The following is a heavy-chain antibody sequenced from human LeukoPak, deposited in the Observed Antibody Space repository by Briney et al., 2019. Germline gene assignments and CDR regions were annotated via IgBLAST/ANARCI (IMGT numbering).Heavy chain of an antibody. D-gene: IGHD3-22*01. CDR3: ARARSPSSGYLLRDHNWFDP. V-gene: IGHV1-69*05. Sequence: GSSVKVSCKASGGTFSSYVITWVRQAPGQGLEWMGGIIPVFATANYAQKFQGRVTITTDESTTTAYMELSSLRSEDTAVYYCARARSPSSGYLLRDHNWFDPWGQGTLVTVSS. CDR1: GGTFSSYV. CDR2: IIPVFATA. J-gene: IGHJ5*02.